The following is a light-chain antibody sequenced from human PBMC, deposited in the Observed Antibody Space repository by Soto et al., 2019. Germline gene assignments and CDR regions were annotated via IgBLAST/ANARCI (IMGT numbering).Light chain of an antibody. Sequence: QSVLTQPASVSGSPGQSITISCTGTSSDVGDYNYVSWYQQHPGKAPKLMIFDVSNRPSGVSNRFSGSKSGNTASLTISGLQAEDDAEYYCSSYTSSSTYVFGTGTKLTVL. CDR3: SSYTSSSTYV. V-gene: IGLV2-14*01. J-gene: IGLJ1*01. CDR1: SSDVGDYNY. CDR2: DVS.